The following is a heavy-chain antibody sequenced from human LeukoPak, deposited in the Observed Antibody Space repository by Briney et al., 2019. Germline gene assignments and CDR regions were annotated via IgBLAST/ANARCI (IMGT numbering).Heavy chain of an antibody. J-gene: IGHJ3*02. CDR2: INPNSGGT. CDR1: GYTFTGYY. D-gene: IGHD3-3*01. CDR3: ARVWLWSARGAFDI. V-gene: IGHV1-2*02. Sequence: ASVKVSCKASGYTFTGYYMHWVRQAPGQGLEWMGWINPNSGGTNYAQKFQGRVTMTRDTSISTAYMELSRLRSDDTAVYYCARVWLWSARGAFDIWGQGTMVTVSS.